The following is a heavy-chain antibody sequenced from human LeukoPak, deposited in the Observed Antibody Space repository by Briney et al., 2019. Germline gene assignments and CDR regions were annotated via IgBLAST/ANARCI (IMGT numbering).Heavy chain of an antibody. CDR1: GFTFSSYS. D-gene: IGHD5-24*01. V-gene: IGHV4-31*02. J-gene: IGHJ4*02. CDR2: IYYSGSS. Sequence: LRLSCAASGFTFSSYSMHWVRQHPGKGLEWIGYIYYSGSSCYNPSLRSRVTISVDTSKNHFSLKLSSVTAADTAVYYCARNRDGNNSFDYWGQGTLVTVSS. CDR3: ARNRDGNNSFDY.